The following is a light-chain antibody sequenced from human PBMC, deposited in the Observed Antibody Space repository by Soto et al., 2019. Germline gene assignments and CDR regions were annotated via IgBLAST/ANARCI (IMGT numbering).Light chain of an antibody. CDR3: QQRGKWPTALT. CDR1: QSVSSY. Sequence: EIVLTQSPATLSLSPGERATLSCRASQSVSSYLAWYQQKPGQAPRLLIFDASNRATGIPVRFSGSGSGTDFTLTIRSMEPEDFEVYYCQQRGKWPTALTFSGGTKVEIK. V-gene: IGKV3-11*01. J-gene: IGKJ4*01. CDR2: DAS.